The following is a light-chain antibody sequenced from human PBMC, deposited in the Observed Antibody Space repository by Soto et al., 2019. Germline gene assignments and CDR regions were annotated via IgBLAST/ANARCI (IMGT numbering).Light chain of an antibody. J-gene: IGKJ5*01. Sequence: EIVMTQSPATLSVSPGERVTLSCRASQRVSTNLAWYQQKPGQAPRLLIYGASNRATGIPARFSGSGSGTEFTLTISSLQSEDFAVYYCHQCDNWIPFGQGTRLEIK. V-gene: IGKV3-15*01. CDR3: HQCDNWIP. CDR1: QRVSTN. CDR2: GAS.